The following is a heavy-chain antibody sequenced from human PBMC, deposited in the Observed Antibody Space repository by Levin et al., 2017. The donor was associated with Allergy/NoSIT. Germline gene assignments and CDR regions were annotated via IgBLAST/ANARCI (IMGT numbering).Heavy chain of an antibody. CDR3: AKGNTIFGVGRLDY. V-gene: IGHV3-23*01. J-gene: IGHJ4*02. CDR1: GFTFSDYA. D-gene: IGHD3-3*01. Sequence: GESLKISCAASGFTFSDYAMTWVRQAPGKGLEWVSVITGGGFNTYYGDSVKGRFTVSRDNSKNTLFLQMNNLRADDTATYFCAKGNTIFGVGRLDYWGRGTPVTVSS. CDR2: ITGGGFNT.